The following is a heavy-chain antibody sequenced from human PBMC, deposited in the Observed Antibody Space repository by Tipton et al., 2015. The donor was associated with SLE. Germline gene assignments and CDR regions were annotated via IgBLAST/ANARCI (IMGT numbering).Heavy chain of an antibody. J-gene: IGHJ4*02. CDR2: IHYSGSP. CDR3: ARDLYGGATRLDY. V-gene: IGHV4-59*01. CDR1: DASMNYYY. D-gene: IGHD1-26*01. Sequence: TLSLTCTVSDASMNYYYWTWIRQTPGKGLEWIGYIHYSGSPNCAPSLKSRVTISVDTSKNQFSLNLRSVTAADTAVYYCARDLYGGATRLDYWGQGILVTVSS.